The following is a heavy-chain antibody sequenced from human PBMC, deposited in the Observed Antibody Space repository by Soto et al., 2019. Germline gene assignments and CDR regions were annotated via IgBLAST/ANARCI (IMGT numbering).Heavy chain of an antibody. V-gene: IGHV3-53*05. CDR1: GFTVSSNY. D-gene: IGHD3-22*01. J-gene: IGHJ4*02. CDR3: ARGYCYDSSGYPFDY. CDR2: IYSGGST. Sequence: GGSLRLSCAASGFTVSSNYMSWVRQAPGKGLEWVSVIYSGGSTYYADSVKGRFTISRDNSKNTLYLQMNSLRAEDAAVYYCARGYCYDSSGYPFDYWGQGTLVTVSS.